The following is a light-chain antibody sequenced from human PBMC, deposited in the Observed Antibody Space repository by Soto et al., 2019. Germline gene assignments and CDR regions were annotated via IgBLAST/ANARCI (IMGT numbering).Light chain of an antibody. J-gene: IGKJ1*01. CDR1: QSVSNY. V-gene: IGKV1-39*01. CDR3: QQSYSSPPT. CDR2: STS. Sequence: DIQMTQSPSSLSASVGDRVTITCRASQSVSNYLNWYRQLPGKAPTLLIYSTSTLQSGVPSRFSGSGSGTDFTLTISSLQPEDFATYYCQQSYSSPPTFGQGTKVDIK.